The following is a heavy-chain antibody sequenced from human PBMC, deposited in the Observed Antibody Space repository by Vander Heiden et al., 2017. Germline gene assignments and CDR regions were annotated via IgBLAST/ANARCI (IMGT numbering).Heavy chain of an antibody. CDR2: INHIGNT. D-gene: IGHD3-10*01. V-gene: IGHV4-34*01. J-gene: IGHJ5*02. CDR3: ARGEIDSGYYGSGSYTLNWFDP. CDR1: GGSFTDSY. Sequence: QVHLQEWGAGLLKPPATLSLTCAVYGGSFTDSYWSWIRQPPGKGLEWIGDINHIGNTNYNPSLNGRVTMSVDTSKNHFSLKLTSVTAADTAVYYCARGEIDSGYYGSGSYTLNWFDPWGQGTLVTVSS.